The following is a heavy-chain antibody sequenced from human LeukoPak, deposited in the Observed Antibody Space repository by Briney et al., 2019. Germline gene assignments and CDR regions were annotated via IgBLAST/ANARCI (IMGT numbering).Heavy chain of an antibody. D-gene: IGHD1-26*01. V-gene: IGHV4-39*07. CDR3: AGLVGRYHSGLYYYYFDY. Sequence: PSETLSLTCTVSGDAITSDKYYWGWIRQPPGKGLEWIGEMYLSGTTHSNPSVKSRVTISIDKSKNQFFLNLSSVTAADTAVYYCAGLVGRYHSGLYYYYFDYWGQGTLVTVSS. CDR2: MYLSGTT. CDR1: GDAITSDKYY. J-gene: IGHJ4*02.